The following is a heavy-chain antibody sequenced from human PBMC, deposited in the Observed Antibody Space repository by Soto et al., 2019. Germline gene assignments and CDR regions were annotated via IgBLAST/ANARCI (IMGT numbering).Heavy chain of an antibody. J-gene: IGHJ4*02. CDR1: GGSISSSSYY. Sequence: SETLSLTCTVSGGSISSSSYYWGWIRQPPGKGLEWIGSIYYSGSTYYNPSLKSRVTISVDTSKNQFSLKLSSVTAADTAVYYGARTPARSTSCYSTSQWLVKDYFDYWGQGTMVTVYS. CDR2: IYYSGST. V-gene: IGHV4-39*01. CDR3: ARTPARSTSCYSTSQWLVKDYFDY. D-gene: IGHD2-2*01.